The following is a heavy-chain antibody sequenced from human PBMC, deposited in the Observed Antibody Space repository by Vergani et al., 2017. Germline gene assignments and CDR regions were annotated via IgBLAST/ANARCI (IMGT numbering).Heavy chain of an antibody. CDR1: GFTFSSYG. J-gene: IGHJ6*03. V-gene: IGHV3-33*01. D-gene: IGHD6-19*01. CDR3: ARDSKEVAGTRAYYYYYMDV. Sequence: QVQLVESGGGVVQPGRSLRLSCAASGFTFSSYGMHWVRQAPGKGLEWVAVIWYDGSNKYYADSVKVRFTISRDNSKNTLYLQMNSLRAEDTAVYYCARDSKEVAGTRAYYYYYMDVWGKXP. CDR2: IWYDGSNK.